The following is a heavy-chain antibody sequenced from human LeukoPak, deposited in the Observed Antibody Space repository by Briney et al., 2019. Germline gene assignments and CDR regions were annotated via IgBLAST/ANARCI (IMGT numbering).Heavy chain of an antibody. CDR2: IYPGDSDS. CDR3: ARRYGGDYGTPPDY. CDR1: GYRFTDYW. Sequence: GESLKISCKGSGYRFTDYWIAWVRQMPGKGLEWMGIIYPGDSDSRYSPSFQGQVTFSADKSISTAYLQWSSLKASDTAMYYCARRYGGDYGTPPDYWGQGTLVTVSS. J-gene: IGHJ4*02. D-gene: IGHD4-17*01. V-gene: IGHV5-51*01.